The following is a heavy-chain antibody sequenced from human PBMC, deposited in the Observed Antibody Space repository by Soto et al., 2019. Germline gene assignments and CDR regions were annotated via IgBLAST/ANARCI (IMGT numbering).Heavy chain of an antibody. Sequence: LSLTCSVSGGSISTVGHYWTWIRQPPGKGLEWIGSIYHTGSTYYSKSLRSRLTMSVDTSKSQFSLRLSSVTAADTAVYYCARATGTLRSRNCDYWGQGSLVTVSS. D-gene: IGHD1-1*01. V-gene: IGHV4-31*03. CDR1: GGSISTVGHY. CDR2: IYHTGST. J-gene: IGHJ4*02. CDR3: ARATGTLRSRNCDY.